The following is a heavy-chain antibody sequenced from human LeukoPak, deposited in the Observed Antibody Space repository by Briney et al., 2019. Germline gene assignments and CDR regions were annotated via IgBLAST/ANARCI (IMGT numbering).Heavy chain of an antibody. CDR3: ARRLRAVSNTMIWGPADAFDI. V-gene: IGHV5-51*01. J-gene: IGHJ3*02. CDR1: GYNFADYW. CDR2: IFPDDSDT. Sequence: GESLKISCEASGYNFADYWIGWVRQTPGKGLEWMGIIFPDDSDTKNSPSFEGQVTISVDESTSTAYLQWSSLKASDTAVYYCARRLRAVSNTMIWGPADAFDIWGQGTTVIVSS. D-gene: IGHD3-22*01.